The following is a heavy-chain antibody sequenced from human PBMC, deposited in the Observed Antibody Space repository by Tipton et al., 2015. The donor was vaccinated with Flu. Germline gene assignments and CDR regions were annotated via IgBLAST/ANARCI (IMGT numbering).Heavy chain of an antibody. J-gene: IGHJ5*02. D-gene: IGHD2-2*01. CDR1: GGSISSYY. CDR2: IYTSGST. CDR3: ARDLYCSSTSCYDWGWFDP. V-gene: IGHV4-4*07. Sequence: LRLSCTVSGGSISSYYWSWIRQPAGKGLEWIGRIYTSGSTNYNPSLKSRVTMSVDTSKSQFSLKLSSVTAADTAVYYCARDLYCSSTSCYDWGWFDPWGQGTLVTVSS.